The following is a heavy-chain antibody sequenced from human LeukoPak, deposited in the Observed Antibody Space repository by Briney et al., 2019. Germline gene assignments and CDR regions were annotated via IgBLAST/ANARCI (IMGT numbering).Heavy chain of an antibody. V-gene: IGHV3-23*01. CDR1: GFTFSSYA. CDR2: IGGSGGTT. CDR3: AKQQGSGWAFYI. D-gene: IGHD6-19*01. Sequence: GGSLRLSCAASGFTFSSYAMSWIRQAPGKGLEWIAAIGGSGGTTYYADSVKGRFTISRDNSKNTLFLQMNSLRAEDTAVYYCAKQQGSGWAFYIWGQGTMVSVSS. J-gene: IGHJ3*02.